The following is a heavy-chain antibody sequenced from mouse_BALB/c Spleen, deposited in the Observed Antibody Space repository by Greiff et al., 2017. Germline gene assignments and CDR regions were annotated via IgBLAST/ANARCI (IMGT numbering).Heavy chain of an antibody. D-gene: IGHD2-1*01. J-gene: IGHJ4*01. CDR1: GYTFTSYW. V-gene: IGHV1-7*01. Sequence: QVQLQQSGAELAKPGASVKMSCKASGYTFTSYWMHWVKQRPGQGLEWIGYINPSTGYTEYNQKFKDKATLTADKSSSTAYMQLSSLTSEDSAVYYCARSYGKAMDYWGQGTSVTVSS. CDR3: ARSYGKAMDY. CDR2: INPSTGYT.